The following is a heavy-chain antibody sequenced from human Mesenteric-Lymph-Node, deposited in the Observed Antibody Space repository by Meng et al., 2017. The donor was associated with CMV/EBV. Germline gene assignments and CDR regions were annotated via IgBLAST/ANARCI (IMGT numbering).Heavy chain of an antibody. CDR2: INHSGST. D-gene: IGHD5-12*01. CDR3: ARGGRGFYIDY. J-gene: IGHJ4*02. V-gene: IGHV4-34*01. CDR1: GGSFSGYY. Sequence: SETLSLTCAVYGGSFSGYYWSWIRQPPGKGLEWIGEINHSGSTTYNPSLKNRVTISVDKSKNQFSLKLSSVTAADTARYYCARGGRGFYIDYWGQGTLVTVSS.